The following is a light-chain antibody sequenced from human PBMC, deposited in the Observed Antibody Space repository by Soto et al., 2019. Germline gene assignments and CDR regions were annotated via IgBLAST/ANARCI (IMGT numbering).Light chain of an antibody. Sequence: QSVLTQPRSVSGSPGQSVTISCTGTSXDVGVYNYVSWYQQYPGKAPKIMIYDVSKRPSGVPDRFSGSKSDNTASLTISGLQAEDEADYYCCSYAGSYTFVFGIGTKVTV. CDR2: DVS. J-gene: IGLJ1*01. CDR1: SXDVGVYNY. CDR3: CSYAGSYTFV. V-gene: IGLV2-11*01.